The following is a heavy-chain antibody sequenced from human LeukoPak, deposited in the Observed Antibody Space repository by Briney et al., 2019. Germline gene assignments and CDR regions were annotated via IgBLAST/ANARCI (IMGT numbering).Heavy chain of an antibody. D-gene: IGHD2-2*01. CDR1: GFTVSSKY. J-gene: IGHJ4*02. CDR2: IYSGVST. V-gene: IGHV3-66*01. Sequence: GGSLRLSCAASGFTVSSKYMSWVRQAPGKGLEWVSVIYSGVSTYYADSVKGRFTISRDNSKNTLYLQMNSLRAEDTAVYYCAKGATGYCSSTSCLYYFDYWGQGTLVTVSS. CDR3: AKGATGYCSSTSCLYYFDY.